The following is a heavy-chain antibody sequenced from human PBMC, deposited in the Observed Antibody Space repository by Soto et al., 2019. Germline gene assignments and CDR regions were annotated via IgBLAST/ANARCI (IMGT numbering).Heavy chain of an antibody. CDR3: VGYYYNTRGYYYDY. V-gene: IGHV1-69*11. Sequence: SVKVSCKASGGTFSSFAISWVRQAPGQGLEWMARIIPILDTANYAQKFQGRVTITADESTSTAYMELSSLRSEDTAVYYCVGYYYNTRGYYYDYWGQGTLVTVSS. J-gene: IGHJ4*02. CDR1: GGTFSSFA. D-gene: IGHD3-22*01. CDR2: IIPILDTA.